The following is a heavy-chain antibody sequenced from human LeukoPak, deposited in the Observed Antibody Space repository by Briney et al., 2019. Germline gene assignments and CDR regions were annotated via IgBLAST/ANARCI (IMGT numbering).Heavy chain of an antibody. J-gene: IGHJ4*02. D-gene: IGHD3-22*01. CDR3: ARVGGSSGYYYFDY. CDR2: ISGSGAAT. V-gene: IGHV3-23*01. Sequence: GGSLRLSCAASGFTFSTYAMSWVRQAPGKGLEWVSAISGSGAATNYADSVKGRFTISRDNAKNSLYLQMNSLRAEDTAVYYCARVGGSSGYYYFDYWGQGTLVTVSS. CDR1: GFTFSTYA.